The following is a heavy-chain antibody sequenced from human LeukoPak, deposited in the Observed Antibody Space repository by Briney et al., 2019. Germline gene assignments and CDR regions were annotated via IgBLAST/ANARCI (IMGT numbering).Heavy chain of an antibody. CDR3: ARLDYYDSSGYYRGGAFDI. J-gene: IGHJ3*02. CDR2: IFHSGST. CDR1: GHSISSGYY. Sequence: PSETLSLTCTVSGHSISSGYYWGWIRQSPGKGLEWIGNIFHSGSTYYNPSLKSRVTISVDTSKNQFSLKLSSVTAADTAVYYRARLDYYDSSGYYRGGAFDIWGQGTMVTVSS. V-gene: IGHV4-38-2*02. D-gene: IGHD3-22*01.